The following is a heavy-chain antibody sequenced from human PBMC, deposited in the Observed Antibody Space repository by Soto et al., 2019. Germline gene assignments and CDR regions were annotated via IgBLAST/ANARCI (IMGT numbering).Heavy chain of an antibody. J-gene: IGHJ4*02. CDR1: GFTFSDHY. Sequence: EVQLVESGGGLVQPGGSLRLSCVVSGFTFSDHYMDWVRQAPGKGLEWVGRIRNKANSYTTVYAASVKGRFTISRDDSKNSMYLQMNSLKIEDTAVYYCVRGPNSRYLVTTWYYRGQGTLVTVSS. D-gene: IGHD4-17*01. CDR2: IRNKANSYTT. CDR3: VRGPNSRYLVTTWYY. V-gene: IGHV3-72*01.